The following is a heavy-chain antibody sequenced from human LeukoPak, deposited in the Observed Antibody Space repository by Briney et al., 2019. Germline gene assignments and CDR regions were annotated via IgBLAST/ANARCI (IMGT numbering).Heavy chain of an antibody. V-gene: IGHV1-18*01. J-gene: IGHJ4*02. CDR1: GYTFTSYG. D-gene: IGHD1-26*01. Sequence: ASVKVSCKASGYTFTSYGISWVRQAPGQGLEWMGWISAYNGNTNYAQKLQGRVTMTTDTSTSTAYMELRSLRSDDTAVYYCARDTEELLPSSLFDYWGQGTLVTVSS. CDR2: ISAYNGNT. CDR3: ARDTEELLPSSLFDY.